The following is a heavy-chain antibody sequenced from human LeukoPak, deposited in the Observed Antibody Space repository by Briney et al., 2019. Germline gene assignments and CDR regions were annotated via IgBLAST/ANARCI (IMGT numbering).Heavy chain of an antibody. J-gene: IGHJ4*02. CDR3: ARGETYYYDSSGYYLED. CDR2: INHSGST. Sequence: SETLSLTCAVYGGSFSGYYWSWIRQPPGKGLEWIGEINHSGSTNYNPSLKSRVTISVDTSKSQFSLKLSSVTAADTAVYYCARGETYYYDSSGYYLEDWGQGTLVTVSS. D-gene: IGHD3-22*01. V-gene: IGHV4-34*01. CDR1: GGSFSGYY.